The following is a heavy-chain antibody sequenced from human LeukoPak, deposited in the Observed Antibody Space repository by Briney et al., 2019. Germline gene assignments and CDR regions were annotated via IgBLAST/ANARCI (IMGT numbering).Heavy chain of an antibody. V-gene: IGHV5-51*01. D-gene: IGHD2-15*01. Sequence: GGSLRLSCKGSGYSFSSYWIGWVRQMPGKGLEWMGMIYPGDSDTRYSPSFQGQVTISADKSISTAYLQWNSLKASDTAIYYCARLGGGNGRLSYFDYWGQGTLVTVSS. CDR2: IYPGDSDT. J-gene: IGHJ4*02. CDR3: ARLGGGNGRLSYFDY. CDR1: GYSFSSYW.